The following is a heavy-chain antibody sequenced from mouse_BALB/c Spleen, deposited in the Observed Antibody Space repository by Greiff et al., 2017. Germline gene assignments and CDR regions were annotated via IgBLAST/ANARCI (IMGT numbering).Heavy chain of an antibody. CDR1: GFTFSSFG. J-gene: IGHJ1*01. CDR2: ISSGSSTI. D-gene: IGHD3-3*01. V-gene: IGHV5-17*02. Sequence: EVHLVESGGGLVQPGGSRKLSCAASGFTFSSFGMHWVRQAPEKGLEWVAYISSGSSTIYYADTVKGRFTISRDNPKNTLFLQMTSLRSEDTAMYYCARGGLWYFDVWGAGTTVTVSS. CDR3: ARGGLWYFDV.